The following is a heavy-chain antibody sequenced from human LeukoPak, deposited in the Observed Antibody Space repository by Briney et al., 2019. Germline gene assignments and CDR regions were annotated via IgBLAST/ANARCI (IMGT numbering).Heavy chain of an antibody. Sequence: GGSLRLSCAASGFTVSSNYMSWVRQAPGKGLEWVSSISSSSYIYYADSVKGRFTISRDNAKNSLYLQMNSLRAEDTAVYYCARDKGSSWYVSYYYYYYMDVWGKGTTVTVSS. V-gene: IGHV3-69-1*01. CDR3: ARDKGSSWYVSYYYYYYMDV. CDR2: ISSSSYI. J-gene: IGHJ6*03. D-gene: IGHD6-13*01. CDR1: GFTVSSNY.